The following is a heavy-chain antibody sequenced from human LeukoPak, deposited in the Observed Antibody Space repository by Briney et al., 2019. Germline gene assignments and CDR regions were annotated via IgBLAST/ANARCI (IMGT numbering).Heavy chain of an antibody. D-gene: IGHD3-10*01. V-gene: IGHV4-34*01. J-gene: IGHJ4*02. CDR3: ARFKEAYYGSGSNFDY. CDR2: INHSGST. Sequence: PSETLSLTCAVYGGSFSGYYWSWIRQPPGKGLEWIGEINHSGSTNYNPSLKSRVTISVDTSKNQFSLKLSSVTAADTAVYYCARFKEAYYGSGSNFDYWGQGTLVTVSS. CDR1: GGSFSGYY.